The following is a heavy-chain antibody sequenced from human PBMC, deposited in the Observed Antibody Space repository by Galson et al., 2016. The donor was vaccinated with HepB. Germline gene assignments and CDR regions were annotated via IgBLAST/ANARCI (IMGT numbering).Heavy chain of an antibody. CDR2: INHGGKT. V-gene: IGHV4-34*01. D-gene: IGHD4-11*01. J-gene: IGHJ6*03. CDR1: DGSFSYYS. CDR3: ARGYLSTVTFYSYYYIDV. Sequence: SETLSLTCGVYDGSFSYYSWTWIRQPPGKGLEWIGEINHGGKTNTNPSLEGRVTLSVDTSKSQISLKLTSVTAADTAVYFCARGYLSTVTFYSYYYIDVWGRGTTVTVSS.